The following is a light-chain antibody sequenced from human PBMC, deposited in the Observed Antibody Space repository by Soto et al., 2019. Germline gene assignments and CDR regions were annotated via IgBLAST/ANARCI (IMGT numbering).Light chain of an antibody. V-gene: IGLV2-8*01. J-gene: IGLJ2*01. CDR2: EVS. CDR3: SSYAGSNIL. Sequence: QSVLTQPPSASGSPGQSVTISCTGTSSDVGGYNYVSWYQQHPGKAPKLMIYEVSKRPSGVPDRFSGSKSGNTASLTVSGLQAEDEADYYCSSYAGSNILFGGATKLTVL. CDR1: SSDVGGYNY.